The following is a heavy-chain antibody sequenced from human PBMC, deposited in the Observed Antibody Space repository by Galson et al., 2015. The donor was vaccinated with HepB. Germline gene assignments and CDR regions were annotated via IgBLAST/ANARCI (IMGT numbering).Heavy chain of an antibody. CDR2: IRYDGSNK. CDR3: AKDRYSYGPYGMDV. Sequence: SLRLSCAASGFTFSSYGMHWVRQAPGKGLEWVAFIRYDGSNKYYADSVKGRFTISRDNSKNTLYLQMNSLRAEDTAVYYCAKDRYSYGPYGMDVWGQGTTVTVSS. J-gene: IGHJ6*02. CDR1: GFTFSSYG. V-gene: IGHV3-30*02. D-gene: IGHD5-18*01.